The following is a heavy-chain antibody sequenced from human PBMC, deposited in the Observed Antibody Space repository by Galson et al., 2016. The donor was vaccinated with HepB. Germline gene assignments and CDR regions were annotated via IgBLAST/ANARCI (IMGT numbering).Heavy chain of an antibody. CDR2: IWYDGSNN. CDR3: VRNLPPGGDYSVDY. J-gene: IGHJ4*02. D-gene: IGHD4-17*01. CDR1: GFTISSYG. Sequence: SLRLSCAASGFTISSYGMHWVRQAPGKGLEWVAVIWYDGSNNYYADSVKGRFTISVDNPKNRLFLQMNSLRAEDTAVYYCVRNLPPGGDYSVDYWGQGTLVTVSS. V-gene: IGHV3-33*01.